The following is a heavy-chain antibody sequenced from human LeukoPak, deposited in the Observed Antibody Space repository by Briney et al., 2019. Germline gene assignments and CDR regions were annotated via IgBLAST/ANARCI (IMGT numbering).Heavy chain of an antibody. CDR2: IIPMFGTA. J-gene: IGHJ6*02. CDR1: GGIFSSYG. CDR3: ARESQRYAAV. V-gene: IGHV1-69*13. Sequence: SVKVSCKASGGIFSSYGITWVRQAPGQGLEWMGGIIPMFGTANYAQKFQGRVTITSDDSTSTAYMELSSLRSEDTAVYYCARESQRYAAVWGQGTTVTVSS. D-gene: IGHD5-12*01.